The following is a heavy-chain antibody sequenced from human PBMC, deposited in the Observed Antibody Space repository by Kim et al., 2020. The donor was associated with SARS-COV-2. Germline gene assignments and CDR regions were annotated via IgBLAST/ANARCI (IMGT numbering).Heavy chain of an antibody. V-gene: IGHV3-49*04. CDR1: GFTFGDYA. J-gene: IGHJ4*02. D-gene: IGHD6-6*01. CDR3: TRDRIAARDY. CDR2: IRSKAYGGTT. Sequence: GGSLRLSCTASGFTFGDYAMSWVRQAPGKGLEWVGFIRSKAYGGTTEYAASVKGRFTISRDDSKSIAYLQMNSLKTEDTAVYYCTRDRIAARDYWGQGTLVTVSS.